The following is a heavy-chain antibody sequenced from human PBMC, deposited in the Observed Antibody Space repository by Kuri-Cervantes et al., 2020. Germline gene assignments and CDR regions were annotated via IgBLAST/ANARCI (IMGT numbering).Heavy chain of an antibody. Sequence: SETLSLTCAVYGGSFSGYYWSWIRQPPGKGLEWIGYIYYSGSTNYNPSLKSRVTISVDTSKNQFSLKLSSVTAADTAVYYCARDVRWGEGYNWFDPWGQGTLVTVSS. V-gene: IGHV4-59*13. CDR3: ARDVRWGEGYNWFDP. CDR2: IYYSGST. J-gene: IGHJ5*02. CDR1: GGSFSGYY. D-gene: IGHD3-10*01.